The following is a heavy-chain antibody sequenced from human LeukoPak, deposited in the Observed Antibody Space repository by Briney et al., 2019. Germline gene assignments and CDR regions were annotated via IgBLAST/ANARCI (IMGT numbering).Heavy chain of an antibody. CDR3: AKDASEVAGTSYFDY. D-gene: IGHD6-19*01. Sequence: GGSLRLSWAPSGFTFDDYAMPWVRQAPGKGLEWVSGISWNSGSIGYADSVKGRFTISRDNAKNSLYLQMNSLRAEDTALYYCAKDASEVAGTSYFDYWGQGTLVTVSS. CDR1: GFTFDDYA. CDR2: ISWNSGSI. V-gene: IGHV3-9*01. J-gene: IGHJ4*02.